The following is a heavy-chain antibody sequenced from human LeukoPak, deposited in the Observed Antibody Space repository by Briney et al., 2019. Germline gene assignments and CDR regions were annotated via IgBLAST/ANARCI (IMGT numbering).Heavy chain of an antibody. Sequence: GGSLRLSCAASGFTFGSYWMHWVRQAPGKGLVWVSRVNNDRSSTNYADSVKGRFTISRDNAKNTLYLQMNSLRAEDTAVYFCAREGSGRPLDYWGQGTLVTVSS. CDR3: AREGSGRPLDY. V-gene: IGHV3-74*01. D-gene: IGHD3-10*01. CDR1: GFTFGSYW. CDR2: VNNDRSST. J-gene: IGHJ4*02.